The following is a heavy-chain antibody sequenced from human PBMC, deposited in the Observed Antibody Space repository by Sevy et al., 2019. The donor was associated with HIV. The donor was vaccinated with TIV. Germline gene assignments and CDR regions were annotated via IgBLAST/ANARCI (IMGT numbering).Heavy chain of an antibody. V-gene: IGHV3-23*01. CDR1: GFTFSSYA. Sequence: GGSLRLSCAASGFTFSSYAMSWVRQAPGKGLEWVSTIRGSGGSTYYADSVKGRFTISRDNFKNTLYLQMSSLRAEDTAVYYCHGDYDSSQLASYYYYCMDVWGQGTTVTVSS. D-gene: IGHD3-22*01. J-gene: IGHJ6*02. CDR2: IRGSGGST. CDR3: HGDYDSSQLASYYYYCMDV.